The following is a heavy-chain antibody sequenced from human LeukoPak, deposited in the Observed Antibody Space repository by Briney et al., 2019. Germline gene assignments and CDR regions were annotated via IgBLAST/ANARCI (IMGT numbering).Heavy chain of an antibody. Sequence: GESLKISCKASGYSFTSYWIGWVRQMPGKGLEWMGIIYPDDSDTKYSPSFQGQVTISADKSISTAYLQWSSLKASDTAMYYCTRYFCSSTSCQYHFDYWGHGTLVTVSS. CDR2: IYPDDSDT. J-gene: IGHJ4*01. V-gene: IGHV5-51*01. CDR3: TRYFCSSTSCQYHFDY. D-gene: IGHD2-2*01. CDR1: GYSFTSYW.